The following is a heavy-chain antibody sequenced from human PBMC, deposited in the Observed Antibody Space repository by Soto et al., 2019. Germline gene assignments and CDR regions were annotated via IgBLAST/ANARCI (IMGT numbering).Heavy chain of an antibody. Sequence: ASVKVSCKASGYTFTSYDINWVRQATGQVLEWLGWMIPNSGNTGYAQKFQGRVTMTRNTSISTAYMELSSLRSEDTAVYYCASGPRFLEWLYYYGMEVWGQGTTVTVSS. V-gene: IGHV1-8*01. CDR3: ASGPRFLEWLYYYGMEV. D-gene: IGHD3-3*01. CDR2: MIPNSGNT. CDR1: GYTFTSYD. J-gene: IGHJ6*02.